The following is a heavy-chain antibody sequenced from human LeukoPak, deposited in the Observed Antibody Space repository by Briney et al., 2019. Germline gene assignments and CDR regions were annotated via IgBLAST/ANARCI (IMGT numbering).Heavy chain of an antibody. J-gene: IGHJ6*03. CDR1: RFPFCSHW. CDR3: ARVLRYCSGGNCYSGGLGYMDV. Sequence: GSLRLSCAASRFPFCSHWMRWVRQAPGKGPEWVANIKQEGSEKYYVDSVKGRFTISRDNAKNSLYLQMNSLRAEDTAVYYCARVLRYCSGGNCYSGGLGYMDVWGKGTTVTISS. D-gene: IGHD2-15*01. CDR2: IKQEGSEK. V-gene: IGHV3-7*01.